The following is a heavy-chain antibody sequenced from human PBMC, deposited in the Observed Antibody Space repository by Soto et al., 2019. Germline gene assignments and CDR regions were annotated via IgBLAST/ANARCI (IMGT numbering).Heavy chain of an antibody. Sequence: EVQLVESGGGLVQPGGSLRLSCAASGFTLSNYWMYWARQAPGKGLEWVANIKQDGSAINYVDSVKGRFTISRDNANTSLYLKMNSRSVEDTAVYYCARVTTVVGSWGQGTLVTVSS. CDR2: IKQDGSAI. V-gene: IGHV3-7*01. CDR3: ARVTTVVGS. CDR1: GFTLSNYW. D-gene: IGHD4-17*01. J-gene: IGHJ5*02.